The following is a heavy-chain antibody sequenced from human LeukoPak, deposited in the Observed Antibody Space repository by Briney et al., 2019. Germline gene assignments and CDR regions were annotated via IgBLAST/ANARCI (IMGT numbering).Heavy chain of an antibody. Sequence: KPSETLSLTCTVSGGSISSSSYYWGWIRQPPGKGLEWIGSIYYSGSTYYNPSLKSRVTISVDTSKKQFSLKLSSVTAADTAVYYCARRATYNPMRLYNWFDPWGQGTLVTVSS. D-gene: IGHD2-2*01. CDR2: IYYSGST. V-gene: IGHV4-39*07. CDR1: GGSISSSSYY. CDR3: ARRATYNPMRLYNWFDP. J-gene: IGHJ5*02.